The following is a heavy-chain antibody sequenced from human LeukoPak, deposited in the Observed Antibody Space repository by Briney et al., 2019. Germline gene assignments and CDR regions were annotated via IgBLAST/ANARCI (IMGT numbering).Heavy chain of an antibody. CDR1: GFTLSVYR. V-gene: IGHV3-74*01. Sequence: GGSLRLSCAASGFTLSVYRMHWVCQAPGKGLVWVSRINSDGTTTTYADSVKGRFTISRDNAKNTLYLQMNRLRAEDTAVYYCSRPLYRHASPLENRGQGTLVTVSS. CDR2: INSDGTTT. CDR3: SRPLYRHASPLEN. D-gene: IGHD2-2*02. J-gene: IGHJ4*02.